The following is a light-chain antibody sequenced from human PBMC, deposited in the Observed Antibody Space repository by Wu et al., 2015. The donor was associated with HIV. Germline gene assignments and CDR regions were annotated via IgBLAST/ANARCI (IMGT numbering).Light chain of an antibody. J-gene: IGKJ4*01. V-gene: IGKV3-11*01. CDR2: DAS. CDR3: QQYSNWPLS. CDR1: QSVSRS. Sequence: IVLTQSPVTLSLSPGERATLSCRASQSVSRSLAWYQQKPVQAPRLLIYDASNRATGIPDRFSGSGSGTDFTLTISSLEPEDFAVYYCQQYSNWPLSFGGGTXVEI.